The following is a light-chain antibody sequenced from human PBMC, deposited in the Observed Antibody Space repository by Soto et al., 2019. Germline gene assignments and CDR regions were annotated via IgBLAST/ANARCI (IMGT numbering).Light chain of an antibody. CDR2: DVR. CDR3: SSYTTISTYV. J-gene: IGLJ1*01. CDR1: SRDVGGYNY. Sequence: QSVLTQPASVSGSPGQSITISCTGTSRDVGGYNYVSWYQQHPGKAPKFMIYDVRNRPSGVSNRFSGSKSVNTASLTISGLQAEDEADYYCSSYTTISTYVFGTGTKLTVL. V-gene: IGLV2-14*01.